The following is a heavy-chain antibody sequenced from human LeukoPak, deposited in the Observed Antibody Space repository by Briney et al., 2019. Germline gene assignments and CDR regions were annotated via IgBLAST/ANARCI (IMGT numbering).Heavy chain of an antibody. CDR1: GFTVSSNY. CDR2: ISSGGDT. Sequence: GGSLGLSCSASGFTVSSNYLNWVRQAPGKGLEWVSVISSGGDTYYADSVKGRFTISRDNSKNTLYLRMNSLRADDTAVYYCARLSNWNHFDYWGQGTLVTVSS. D-gene: IGHD1-20*01. J-gene: IGHJ4*02. CDR3: ARLSNWNHFDY. V-gene: IGHV3-66*04.